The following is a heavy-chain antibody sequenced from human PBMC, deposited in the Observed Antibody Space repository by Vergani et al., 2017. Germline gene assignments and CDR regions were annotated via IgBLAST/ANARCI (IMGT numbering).Heavy chain of an antibody. J-gene: IGHJ6*02. Sequence: QVQLVQSGAEVKTPGASVKVSCKASGYTFTSYGISWVRQAPGQGLEWMGWISAYNGNTNYAQKLQGRVTMTTDTSTSTAYMELRSLRSDDTAVYYCARDHPYIVGVVAATYGMDVWGQGTTVTVSS. D-gene: IGHD2-15*01. V-gene: IGHV1-18*01. CDR2: ISAYNGNT. CDR1: GYTFTSYG. CDR3: ARDHPYIVGVVAATYGMDV.